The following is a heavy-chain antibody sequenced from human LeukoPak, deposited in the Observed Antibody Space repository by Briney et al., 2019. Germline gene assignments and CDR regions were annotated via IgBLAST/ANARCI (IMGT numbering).Heavy chain of an antibody. CDR3: ANSVAGARFGDY. CDR1: GFTFSDFA. J-gene: IGHJ4*02. D-gene: IGHD6-19*01. Sequence: PGGSLRLSCAASGFTFSDFAMNWVRQAPGKGLEWVSAITATGGGTYYADSVKGRFTISRDNSKNTLYLQMNSLRADDTAIYYCANSVAGARFGDYWGQGTLVTVSS. V-gene: IGHV3-23*01. CDR2: ITATGGGT.